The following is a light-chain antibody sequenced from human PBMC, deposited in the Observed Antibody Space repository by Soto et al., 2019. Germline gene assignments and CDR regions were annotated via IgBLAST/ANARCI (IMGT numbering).Light chain of an antibody. CDR1: QTVNTY. Sequence: DIQMTQSPSSLSASIGDRVTITCRASQTVNTYLHWYQQKPGKAPKLLIYDVSKLETGVPSRFSGSGSGTDFTLTINSLQPEDIATYFCQQYDDLPITFGQGTRLEI. CDR2: DVS. CDR3: QQYDDLPIT. V-gene: IGKV1-33*01. J-gene: IGKJ5*01.